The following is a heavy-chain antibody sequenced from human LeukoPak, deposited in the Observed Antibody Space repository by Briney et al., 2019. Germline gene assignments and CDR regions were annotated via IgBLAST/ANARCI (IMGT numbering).Heavy chain of an antibody. CDR3: AKLTIAAVPSGFDY. V-gene: IGHV3-23*01. CDR1: GFSFTSYA. D-gene: IGHD6-13*01. CDR2: ISGPGTTT. Sequence: SGGSLRLSCTTSGFSFTSYAMNWVRQAPGKGLEWLSYISGPGTTTKYADSVKGRFTISRDNSKNTLYLQMNSLRAEDTAVYYCAKLTIAAVPSGFDYWGQGTLVTVSS. J-gene: IGHJ4*02.